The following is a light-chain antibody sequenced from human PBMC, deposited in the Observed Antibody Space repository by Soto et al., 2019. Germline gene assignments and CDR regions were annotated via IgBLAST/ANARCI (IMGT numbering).Light chain of an antibody. CDR2: GAS. Sequence: EIVLTQSPATLSVSPGERATLSCRASQSVSDNLAWYQQRRGQAPRLLIHGASTRATGIPARFSGSGSGTEVSLTISSLQSEDFAVYYCHLYDNWPPGYTFGQGTKVDIK. V-gene: IGKV3-15*01. CDR3: HLYDNWPPGYT. CDR1: QSVSDN. J-gene: IGKJ2*01.